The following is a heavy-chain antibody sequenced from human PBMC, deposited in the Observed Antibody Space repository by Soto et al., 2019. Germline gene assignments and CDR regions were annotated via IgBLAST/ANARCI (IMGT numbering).Heavy chain of an antibody. CDR2: IIPIFGTA. CDR1: GGTFSSYA. Sequence: SVKVSCKASGGTFSSYAISWVRQAPGQGLEWMGGIIPIFGTANYAQKFQGRVTITADKSTSTAYMELSSLRSEDTAVYYCARGSFYNWNEVRALDIWGQGTMVPVSS. V-gene: IGHV1-69*06. CDR3: ARGSFYNWNEVRALDI. D-gene: IGHD1-1*01. J-gene: IGHJ3*02.